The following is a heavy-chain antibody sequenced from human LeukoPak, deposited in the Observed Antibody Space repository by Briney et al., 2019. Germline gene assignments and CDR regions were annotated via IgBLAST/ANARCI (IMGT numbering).Heavy chain of an antibody. V-gene: IGHV4-34*01. J-gene: IGHJ2*01. CDR3: ARRLDL. CDR1: GTSFSGYY. Sequence: ETLSLTCAVYGTSFSGYYWTWIRQPPGKGLEWIGEINHSGSTNYNPSLKSRVTISVDTSNNQFSLKLSSVTAADTAVYYCARRLDLWGRGTLVTVSS. CDR2: INHSGST.